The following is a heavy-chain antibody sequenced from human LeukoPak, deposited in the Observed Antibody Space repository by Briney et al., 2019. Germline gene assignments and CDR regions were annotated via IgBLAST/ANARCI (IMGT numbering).Heavy chain of an antibody. D-gene: IGHD3-9*01. V-gene: IGHV3-23*01. CDR1: GFTFSSYA. CDR3: AKMNVLTGYYTHNFDF. CDR2: VSGSGSST. J-gene: IGHJ4*02. Sequence: GGSLRLSCAPSGFTFSSYAMSWVPQAPRKGLEWVSVVSGSGSSTDYADSVKGRFTISRDNSKNTLYLQMSSLSAEDTAVYYCAKMNVLTGYYTHNFDFWGQGTLVTVSS.